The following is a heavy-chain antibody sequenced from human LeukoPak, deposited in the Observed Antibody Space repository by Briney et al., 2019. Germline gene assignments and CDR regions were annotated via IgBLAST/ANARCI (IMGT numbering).Heavy chain of an antibody. CDR2: IYYSGST. V-gene: IGHV4-39*01. J-gene: IGHJ3*02. CDR1: GGSISSTSYY. CDR3: ARHSSRDAFDI. Sequence: SEALSLTCTVSGGSISSTSYYWGWIRQPPRKGLGWIGSIYYSGSTYYNPPLKSRVTISVDTSKNQFSLKLSSVTAADTAVYYCARHSSRDAFDIWGQGTMVTVSS.